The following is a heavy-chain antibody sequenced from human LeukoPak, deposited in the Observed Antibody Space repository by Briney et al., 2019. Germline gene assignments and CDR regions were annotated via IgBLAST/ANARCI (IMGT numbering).Heavy chain of an antibody. D-gene: IGHD5-18*01. CDR2: ISAYNGNT. V-gene: IGHV1-18*01. Sequence: ASVKVSCKASGYTFTSYGISWVRQAPGQGLEWMGWISAYNGNTNYAQKLQGRVTMTTDTSTSTAYMELRSLRSDDTAVYYCARAWLPGVPDDAFDIWRQGTMVTVSS. CDR1: GYTFTSYG. CDR3: ARAWLPGVPDDAFDI. J-gene: IGHJ3*02.